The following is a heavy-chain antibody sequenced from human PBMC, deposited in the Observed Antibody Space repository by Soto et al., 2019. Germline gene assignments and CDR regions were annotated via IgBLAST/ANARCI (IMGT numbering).Heavy chain of an antibody. J-gene: IGHJ5*02. V-gene: IGHV1-69*06. CDR1: GGSFSTYA. D-gene: IGHD2-15*01. Sequence: QVQLVQSGAEVKKPGSSVRVSCKASGGSFSTYAFSWVRQAPGHGLEWMGGIIPIFDSPYYAQNFQGRVTIAADRSTSTVYMELSSLKPEDTAVYYCARGAECRGYCLKKFTWLATWGQGTLVTVSS. CDR2: IIPIFDSP. CDR3: ARGAECRGYCLKKFTWLAT.